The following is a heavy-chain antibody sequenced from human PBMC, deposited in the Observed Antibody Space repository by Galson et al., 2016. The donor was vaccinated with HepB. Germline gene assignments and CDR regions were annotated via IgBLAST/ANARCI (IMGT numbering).Heavy chain of an antibody. V-gene: IGHV2-70*01. CDR3: ARSTSTTVTSYPFDI. CDR1: GFSLTTDGMC. D-gene: IGHD4-17*01. J-gene: IGHJ3*02. Sequence: PALVKPTQTLTLTCTFSGFSLTTDGMCVSWIRQPPGKPLEWLALIDWDDDKYYSPSLQTRLTISKDTSKNQVVLTMTTLDPVHTAAYYCARSTSTTVTSYPFDIWGQGTVVTVSS. CDR2: IDWDDDK.